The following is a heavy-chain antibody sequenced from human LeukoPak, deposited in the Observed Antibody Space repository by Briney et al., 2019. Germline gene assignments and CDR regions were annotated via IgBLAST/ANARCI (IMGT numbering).Heavy chain of an antibody. CDR3: ARDSGSFYFDI. J-gene: IGHJ3*02. CDR2: IYYSGST. CDR1: GGSNRTYY. Sequence: SETLSLTCSVSGGSNRTYYWNWLRQPPGKGLEWIGYIYYSGSTNYNPSLKSRVTISVDTSKNQFSLNLSSVTPADTAVYYCARDSGSFYFDIWGQGTMVTVSS. V-gene: IGHV4-59*01. D-gene: IGHD1-26*01.